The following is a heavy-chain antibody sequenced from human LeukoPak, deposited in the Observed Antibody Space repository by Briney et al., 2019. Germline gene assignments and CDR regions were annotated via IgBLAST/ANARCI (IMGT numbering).Heavy chain of an antibody. D-gene: IGHD3-3*01. CDR3: ARVVSGVTGGDY. Sequence: GGSLRLSCAASGFSFSSYNMIRVRQAPGKGLECISYITPSSDTIHYADSVKGRFAVSRDNAKNLLYLQMNSLRVEDTALYYCARVVSGVTGGDYWGQGTLVSVSS. J-gene: IGHJ4*02. CDR1: GFSFSSYN. CDR2: ITPSSDTI. V-gene: IGHV3-48*01.